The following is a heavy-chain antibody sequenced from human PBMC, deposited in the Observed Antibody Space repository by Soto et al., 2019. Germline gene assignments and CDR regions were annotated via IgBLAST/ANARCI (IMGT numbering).Heavy chain of an antibody. J-gene: IGHJ4*02. V-gene: IGHV3-30*18. CDR2: ISYDGSNK. Sequence: GGSLRLSCAASGFTFSSYGMHWVRQAPGKGLEWVAVISYDGSNKYYADSVKGRFTISRDNSKNTLYLQMNSLRAEDTAVYYCAKAVEGSYPQEDFDYWGQGTLVTVSS. CDR3: AKAVEGSYPQEDFDY. CDR1: GFTFSSYG. D-gene: IGHD2-15*01.